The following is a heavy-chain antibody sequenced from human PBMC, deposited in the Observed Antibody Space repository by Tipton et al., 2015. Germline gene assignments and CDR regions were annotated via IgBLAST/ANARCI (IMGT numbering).Heavy chain of an antibody. CDR2: ISWNSATI. D-gene: IGHD5-12*01. J-gene: IGHJ4*02. V-gene: IGHV3-9*01. Sequence: SLRLSCGASGLTFNNYAMHWVRHAPGKGLEWVSGISWNSATIAYADSVKGRFSISRDNAKNSLYLQMNRLRAEDTAVYFCARSGGYGWDHWGQGTLVTVSS. CDR3: ARSGGYGWDH. CDR1: GLTFNNYA.